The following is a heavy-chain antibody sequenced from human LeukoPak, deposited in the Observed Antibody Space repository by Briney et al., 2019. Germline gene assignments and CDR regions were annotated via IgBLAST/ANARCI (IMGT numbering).Heavy chain of an antibody. J-gene: IGHJ4*02. CDR3: ARVGPLGGGYPFDY. Sequence: SETLSLTCAVPGGAFSGYFWTWSRQPPGKGLEWIAYIYYNGNPNYNPSLKSRVTMSVDTSKNQFSLTLKSVTAADTAVYYCARVGPLGGGYPFDYWGQGTLVTVSS. CDR1: GGAFSGYF. CDR2: IYYNGNP. D-gene: IGHD1-26*01. V-gene: IGHV4-59*08.